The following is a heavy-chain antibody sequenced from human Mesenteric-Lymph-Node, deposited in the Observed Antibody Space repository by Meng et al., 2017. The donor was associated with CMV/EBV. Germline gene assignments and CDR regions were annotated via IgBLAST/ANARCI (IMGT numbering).Heavy chain of an antibody. Sequence: SETLSLTCTVSGGSINNYYWSWIRQPPEKGLEWNGYIYYSGSTNYNPSLKSRVTISVDTSRNQFSLRLNSVTAADTAVYYCAKYGSPYSFDPWGQGALVTVSS. CDR1: GGSINNYY. V-gene: IGHV4-59*01. J-gene: IGHJ5*02. CDR2: IYYSGST. CDR3: AKYGSPYSFDP. D-gene: IGHD3-22*01.